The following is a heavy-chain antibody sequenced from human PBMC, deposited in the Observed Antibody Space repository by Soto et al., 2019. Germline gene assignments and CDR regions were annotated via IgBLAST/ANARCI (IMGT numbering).Heavy chain of an antibody. CDR1: GFSFSTSAVG. CDR2: IYWDDDK. J-gene: IGHJ4*02. V-gene: IGHV2-5*02. Sequence: QITLKESGPPLVKPTQTLTLTCTFSGFSFSTSAVGVGWIRQPPGKALERLALIYWDDDKRYSPSLKSRLTITKDTSRNQVVVTMTNMDPMDTATYHCAHVYWAASGTRYYFDYWGQGTLVTVSS. D-gene: IGHD6-13*01. CDR3: AHVYWAASGTRYYFDY.